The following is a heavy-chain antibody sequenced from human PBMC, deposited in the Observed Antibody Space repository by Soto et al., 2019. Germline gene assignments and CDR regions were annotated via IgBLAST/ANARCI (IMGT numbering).Heavy chain of an antibody. D-gene: IGHD3-22*01. CDR3: AHSSRYYDSGRDYYLIDY. CDR2: IGWNDDK. Sequence: SGPTLGNPTQTLTLTCTFSGFSLRTSGVGVGWIRQPPGKALEWLALIGWNDDKRYSPSLKSXVTITKDTSKNQVVLTMTNMDPVDTATYYCAHSSRYYDSGRDYYLIDYWGRGTLVTVSS. CDR1: GFSLRTSGVG. V-gene: IGHV2-5*01. J-gene: IGHJ4*02.